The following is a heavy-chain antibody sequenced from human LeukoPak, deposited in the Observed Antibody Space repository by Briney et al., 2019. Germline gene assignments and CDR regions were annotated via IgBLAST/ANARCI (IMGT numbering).Heavy chain of an antibody. Sequence: VASVKVSCKASGGTFSIYAINWVRQAPGQGLEWMGGIIPIFGTANYAQKFQGRVTITADKSTSTAYMELSSLRSEDTAVYYCARGSGNYWYFDYWGQGTLVTVSS. D-gene: IGHD1-26*01. CDR2: IIPIFGTA. CDR1: GGTFSIYA. V-gene: IGHV1-69*06. J-gene: IGHJ4*02. CDR3: ARGSGNYWYFDY.